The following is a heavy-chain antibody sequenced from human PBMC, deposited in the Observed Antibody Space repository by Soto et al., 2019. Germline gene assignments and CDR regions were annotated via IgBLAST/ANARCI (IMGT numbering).Heavy chain of an antibody. CDR3: AADPYSSSWLTGGYYYYGMDV. V-gene: IGHV1-58*02. J-gene: IGHJ6*02. Sequence: QMQLVQSGPEVKKPGTSVKVSCKASGFTFTSSAMQWVRQARGQRLEWIGWIVVGSGNTNYAQKFQERVTITRDMSTSTAYMEQSSLRSEDTAVYYCAADPYSSSWLTGGYYYYGMDVWGQGTTVTVSS. CDR1: GFTFTSSA. CDR2: IVVGSGNT. D-gene: IGHD6-13*01.